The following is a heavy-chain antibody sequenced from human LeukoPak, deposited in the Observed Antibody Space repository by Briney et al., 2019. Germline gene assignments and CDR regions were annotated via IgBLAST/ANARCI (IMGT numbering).Heavy chain of an antibody. CDR1: GYTFSSYA. CDR2: IIPIFGTA. D-gene: IGHD3-10*01. J-gene: IGHJ4*02. V-gene: IGHV1-69*13. Sequence: SVKVSCKASGYTFSSYAISWVRQAPGQGLEWMGGIIPIFGTANYAQKFQGRVTITADESTSTAYMELSSLRSEDTAVYYCARRNYYGSGAPGRGGPGRLDYWGQGTLVTVSS. CDR3: ARRNYYGSGAPGRGGPGRLDY.